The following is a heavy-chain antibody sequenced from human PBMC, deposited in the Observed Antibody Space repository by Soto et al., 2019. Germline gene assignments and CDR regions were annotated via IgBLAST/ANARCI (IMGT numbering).Heavy chain of an antibody. CDR2: IYGSGGSGST. CDR3: ARARSMVGATWLDF. Sequence: PSETLSLTCTVTGDSITSGGYYWSWIRQHPGKGLEWLGYIYGSGGSGSTNYNPSLKSRVTMSVDTSKNQFSLKLSSVTAADTAVYYCARARSMVGATWLDFWGQGTLVTVSS. D-gene: IGHD1-26*01. V-gene: IGHV4-31*03. J-gene: IGHJ4*02. CDR1: GDSITSGGYY.